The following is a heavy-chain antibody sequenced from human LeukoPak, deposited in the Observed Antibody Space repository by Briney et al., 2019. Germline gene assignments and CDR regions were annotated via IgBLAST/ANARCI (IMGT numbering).Heavy chain of an antibody. CDR3: AKFLYSGYDYQGFPPFGY. CDR2: IYPGDSDT. Sequence: GESLKISCKGSGYSFTSYWIGWVRQMPGKGLEWMGIIYPGDSDTRYSPSFQGQVTISADKSISTAYLQWSSLKASGTAMDFCAKFLYSGYDYQGFPPFGYWGQGTLVTVST. V-gene: IGHV5-51*01. D-gene: IGHD5-12*01. CDR1: GYSFTSYW. J-gene: IGHJ4*02.